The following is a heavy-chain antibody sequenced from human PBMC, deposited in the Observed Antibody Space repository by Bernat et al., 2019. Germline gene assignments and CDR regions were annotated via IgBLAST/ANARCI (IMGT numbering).Heavy chain of an antibody. CDR3: ARVVGSSWFRHGFDP. CDR2: ISSSSSYI. V-gene: IGHV3-21*01. D-gene: IGHD6-13*01. CDR1: GFTFSSYS. J-gene: IGHJ5*02. Sequence: EVQLVESGGGLVKPGGSLRLSCAASGFTFSSYSMNWVRQAPGKGLEWVSSISSSSSYIYYADSVKGRFTISRDNAKNSLYLQMNSLRAEDTAVYYCARVVGSSWFRHGFDPWGQGTLVTVSS.